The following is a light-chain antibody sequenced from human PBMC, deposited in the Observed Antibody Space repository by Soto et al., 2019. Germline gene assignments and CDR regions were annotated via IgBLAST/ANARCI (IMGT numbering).Light chain of an antibody. CDR2: KAS. CDR1: QSISSL. J-gene: IGKJ5*01. Sequence: DIQMTQSPSTLSASVGDRVTITCRASQSISSLLAWYQQKPGRGPTLLIYKASTLESGVPSRFSGSGSGTEFTLTISTLQPDDFATYYCQQYNGYPLTFGQGTRLEIK. CDR3: QQYNGYPLT. V-gene: IGKV1-5*03.